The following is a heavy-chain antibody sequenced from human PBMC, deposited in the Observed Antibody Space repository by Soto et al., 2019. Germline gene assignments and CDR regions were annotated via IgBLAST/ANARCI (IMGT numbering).Heavy chain of an antibody. Sequence: SSETLSLTCTVAGDSITSDKYYWVWIRQPPGKGLERIAYIYYSGNTNYNPSLKSRVTISVDTSKNQFSLKLSSVTAADTAVYYCARRWGPGFAYWGQGTLVTV. CDR2: IYYSGNT. V-gene: IGHV4-61*05. D-gene: IGHD7-27*01. J-gene: IGHJ4*02. CDR3: ARRWGPGFAY. CDR1: GDSITSDKYY.